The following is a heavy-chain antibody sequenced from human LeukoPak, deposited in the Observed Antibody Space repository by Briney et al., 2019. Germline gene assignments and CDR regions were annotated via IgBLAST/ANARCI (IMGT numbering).Heavy chain of an antibody. J-gene: IGHJ4*02. D-gene: IGHD6-13*01. Sequence: ASVKVSCKASGYTFTGYYMHWVRQAPGQGLEWMGWINPNSGGTNYAQKFQGRVTMTRDTSISTAYMELSRLRSDDTAVYYCARVGTLVAAAAQFDYWGQGTLVTVSS. CDR1: GYTFTGYY. V-gene: IGHV1-2*02. CDR2: INPNSGGT. CDR3: ARVGTLVAAAAQFDY.